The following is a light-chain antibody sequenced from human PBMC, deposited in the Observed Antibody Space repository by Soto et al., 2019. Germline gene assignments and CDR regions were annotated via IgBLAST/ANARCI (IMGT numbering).Light chain of an antibody. V-gene: IGKV3-15*01. CDR2: GAS. Sequence: EIVMTQSPATLSVSPGEGVTRSCRASQSISNNLAWYQQKPGQAPRLLIYGASNRAAGVAARFSGSGYGTAFTLSITSLQSEDFAVYYCQQYANWPPLTFGGGTRVDIK. J-gene: IGKJ4*01. CDR3: QQYANWPPLT. CDR1: QSISNN.